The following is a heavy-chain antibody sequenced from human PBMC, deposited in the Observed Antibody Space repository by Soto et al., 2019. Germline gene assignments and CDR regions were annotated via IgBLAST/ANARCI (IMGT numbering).Heavy chain of an antibody. Sequence: SETLSLTCTVSGGSISSGGYYWSWIRQHPGEGLEWIGYIYYSGSTYYNPSLKSRVTISVDTSKNQFSLKLSSVTAADTAVYYCASGQASYDSSGHGAFDIWGQGTMVTVSS. J-gene: IGHJ3*02. CDR3: ASGQASYDSSGHGAFDI. CDR1: GGSISSGGYY. V-gene: IGHV4-31*03. D-gene: IGHD3-22*01. CDR2: IYYSGST.